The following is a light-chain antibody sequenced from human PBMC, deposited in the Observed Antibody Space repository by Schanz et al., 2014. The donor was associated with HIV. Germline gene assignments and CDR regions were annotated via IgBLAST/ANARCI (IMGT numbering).Light chain of an antibody. CDR3: NSYSHSNTYV. J-gene: IGLJ1*01. CDR1: SSNIGAGYD. V-gene: IGLV1-40*01. Sequence: QSVLTQPPSVSGAPGQRVTISCAGSSSNIGAGYDVHWYHHLPGSAPKLLISGNNNRPSGVPDRFSGSKSGNTASLTISGLQPEDEADYYCNSYSHSNTYVFGSGTKVTVL. CDR2: GNN.